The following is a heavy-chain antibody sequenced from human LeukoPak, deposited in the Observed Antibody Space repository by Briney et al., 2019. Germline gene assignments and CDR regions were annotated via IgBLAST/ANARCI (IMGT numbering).Heavy chain of an antibody. V-gene: IGHV4-39*07. CDR3: ARVTRYYFDH. Sequence: SETLSLTCTVSGVSISSSSYYWGWIRQPPGTGLEWIGSIYYSGSTYYNPSLKSRVTISVDTSKNQFSLKLSSVTAADTAVDYCARVTRYYFDHWGQGTLVTVSS. D-gene: IGHD3-3*01. CDR1: GVSISSSSYY. CDR2: IYYSGST. J-gene: IGHJ4*02.